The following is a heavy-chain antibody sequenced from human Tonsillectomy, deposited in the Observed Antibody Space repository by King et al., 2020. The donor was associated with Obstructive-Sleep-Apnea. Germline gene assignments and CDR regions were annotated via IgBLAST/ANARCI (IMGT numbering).Heavy chain of an antibody. V-gene: IGHV3-23*04. D-gene: IGHD3-22*01. CDR1: GFTFSTYA. J-gene: IGHJ4*02. CDR3: AKDPYDSSGYYFD. Sequence: VQLVESGGGLVQPGGSLRLSCAASGFTFSTYAMTWVRHAPGMGLEWVSALSGSGYSTYYADSVKGRFTISRDNSKNTLYLQMSSLRAEDTAVYYCAKDPYDSSGYYFDWGQGTLVTVSS. CDR2: LSGSGYST.